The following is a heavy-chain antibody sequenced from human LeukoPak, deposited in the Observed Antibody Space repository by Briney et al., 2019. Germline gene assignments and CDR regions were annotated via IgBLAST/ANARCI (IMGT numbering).Heavy chain of an antibody. CDR1: GYSISSGYY. CDR3: ARRVATAYNWFDP. J-gene: IGHJ5*02. CDR2: IYYSGST. D-gene: IGHD5-12*01. Sequence: PSETLSLTCAVSGYSISSGYYWGWIRPPPGKGLEWIGSIYYSGSTYYNPSLKSRVTISVDTSKNQFSLKLSSVTAADTAVYYCARRVATAYNWFDPWGQGTLVTVSS. V-gene: IGHV4-38-2*01.